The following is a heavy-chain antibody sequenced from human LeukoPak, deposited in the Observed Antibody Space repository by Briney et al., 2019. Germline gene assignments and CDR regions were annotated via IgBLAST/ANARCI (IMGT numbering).Heavy chain of an antibody. D-gene: IGHD5-18*01. CDR1: GYSFTGSY. CDR3: TREEDTALVTDWFDP. J-gene: IGHJ5*02. CDR2: INPNTGGT. V-gene: IGHV1-2*06. Sequence: ASVKVSCKVSGYSFTGSYMHWVRQAPGQGPEWMGRINPNTGGTLYAQSFQGRVTMTRDTSIITVYMELTRLTSDDTAVYYCTREEDTALVTDWFDPWGQGTLVTVSS.